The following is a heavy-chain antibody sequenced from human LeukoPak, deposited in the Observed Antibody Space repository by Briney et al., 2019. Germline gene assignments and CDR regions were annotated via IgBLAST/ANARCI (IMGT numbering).Heavy chain of an antibody. CDR3: ARHYDFWTGSYFD. CDR2: VYSNGNT. CDR1: GGSITRYC. J-gene: IGHJ4*02. V-gene: IGHV4-59*08. Sequence: SETLSLTCSVSGGSITRYCWSWIRQPPGRGLEWIGFVYSNGNTNYNPSLKSRVTISVDASKNHFSLTLTSVTAADTAVYYCARHYDFWTGSYFDWGQGTLVTVSS. D-gene: IGHD3-3*01.